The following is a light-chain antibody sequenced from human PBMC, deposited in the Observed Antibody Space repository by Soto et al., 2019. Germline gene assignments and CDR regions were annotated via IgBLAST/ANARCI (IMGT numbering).Light chain of an antibody. J-gene: IGLJ1*01. CDR1: SSNIGSNY. CDR3: ATWDDSLSNYV. Sequence: QSVLTQPPSASGTRGQRVTISCSGSSSNIGSNYVYWYQHLTGTAPKLLIYRNNQRPSGVPDRFSGSKSGTSASLAISGLRSEDEADYYCATWDDSLSNYVFGTGTQLTVL. V-gene: IGLV1-47*01. CDR2: RNN.